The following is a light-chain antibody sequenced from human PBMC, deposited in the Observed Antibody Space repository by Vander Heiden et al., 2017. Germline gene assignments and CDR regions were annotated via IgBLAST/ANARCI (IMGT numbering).Light chain of an antibody. CDR2: AAS. Sequence: DIQMTQSPSSLSASVGDRVTITCRASQSISSYLNWYQQKPGKAPKLLIYAASCLQSGVPSRFSGSGSGTDFTLAISSLQPEDFATYYCQQSYSTPITFGGGTKVEIK. V-gene: IGKV1-39*01. J-gene: IGKJ4*01. CDR1: QSISSY. CDR3: QQSYSTPIT.